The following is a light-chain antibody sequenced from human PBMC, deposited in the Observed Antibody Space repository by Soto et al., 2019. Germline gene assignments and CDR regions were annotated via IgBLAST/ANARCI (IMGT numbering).Light chain of an antibody. CDR1: QSVSSN. CDR3: QQYNNWRWT. Sequence: EIVMTQSPATLSVSPGERATLSCRASQSVSSNLAWYQQKPGQAPRLLIYGASTRATDIPARFSGSGSGTEFTLTISSLQSEDFAVYSCQQYNNWRWTFGQGTKVEIK. J-gene: IGKJ1*01. V-gene: IGKV3-15*01. CDR2: GAS.